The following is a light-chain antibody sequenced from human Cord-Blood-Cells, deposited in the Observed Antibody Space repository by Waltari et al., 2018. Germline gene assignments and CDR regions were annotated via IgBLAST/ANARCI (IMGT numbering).Light chain of an antibody. CDR3: QQSYSTPLT. V-gene: IGKV1-39*01. Sequence: DIQMTQSPSSLSASVGDRVTIPCRASQMISSYLNWYQQKPGKAPKLLIYAAYSLQSGVPSRFSGSGSGTDFTLTISSLQPEDFATYYCQQSYSTPLTFGGGTKVEIK. CDR1: QMISSY. J-gene: IGKJ4*01. CDR2: AAY.